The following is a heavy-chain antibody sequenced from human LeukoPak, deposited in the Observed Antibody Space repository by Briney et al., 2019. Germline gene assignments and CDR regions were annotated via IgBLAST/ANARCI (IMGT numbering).Heavy chain of an antibody. Sequence: PGGSLRLSCAASGFTFSSYGMHWVRQAPGKGLEWVAVIWYDGSNKYYADSVKGRFTISRDNSKNTLYLQMNNLRAEDTAVYYCARGGYGGSSVLDYWGQGTLVTVSS. CDR3: ARGGYGGSSVLDY. CDR2: IWYDGSNK. CDR1: GFTFSSYG. J-gene: IGHJ4*02. V-gene: IGHV3-33*01. D-gene: IGHD4-23*01.